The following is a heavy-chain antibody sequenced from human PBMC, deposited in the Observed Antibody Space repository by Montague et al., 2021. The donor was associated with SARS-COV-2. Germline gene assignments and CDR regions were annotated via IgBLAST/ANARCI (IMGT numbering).Heavy chain of an antibody. CDR1: GGSISSSSYY. V-gene: IGHV4-39*01. D-gene: IGHD6-13*01. Sequence: SETLSLTCTVSGGSISSSSYYWGWIRQPPGKGLEWIGSIYYSGSTYYNPSLKSRVTISVDTSKNQFSLKLSSVTAADTAVYYCARKEMKYSSIWSTGGNWFDSRGQGTLFTVSS. CDR3: ARKEMKYSSIWSTGGNWFDS. CDR2: IYYSGST. J-gene: IGHJ5*01.